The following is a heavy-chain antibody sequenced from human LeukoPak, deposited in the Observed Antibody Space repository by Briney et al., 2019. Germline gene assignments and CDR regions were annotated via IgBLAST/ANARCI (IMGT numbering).Heavy chain of an antibody. D-gene: IGHD3-10*01. J-gene: IGHJ4*02. V-gene: IGHV4-39*07. Sequence: SETLSLTCTVSGGSITSSNYYWAWIRQPPGKGLEWIGSLYDAGNTYYNPSLKSRVAISVDTAKKQVSLRLTSLTAADTAVYYCARDLSVRGSSYRRYFDFWGQGSLVAVSS. CDR1: GGSITSSNYY. CDR3: ARDLSVRGSSYRRYFDF. CDR2: LYDAGNT.